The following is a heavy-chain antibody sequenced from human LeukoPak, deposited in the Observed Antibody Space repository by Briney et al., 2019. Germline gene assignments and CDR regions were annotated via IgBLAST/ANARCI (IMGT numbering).Heavy chain of an antibody. Sequence: SETLSLTCTVSGGSISSYYWSWIRQPAGKGLEWIGRIYTSGGTNYNPSLKSRVTISVDTSKNQFSLKLSSVTAADTAVYYCARDTYYDFWSGYRVIAYWFDPWGQGTLVTVSS. CDR1: GGSISSYY. CDR2: IYTSGGT. J-gene: IGHJ5*02. CDR3: ARDTYYDFWSGYRVIAYWFDP. V-gene: IGHV4-4*07. D-gene: IGHD3-3*01.